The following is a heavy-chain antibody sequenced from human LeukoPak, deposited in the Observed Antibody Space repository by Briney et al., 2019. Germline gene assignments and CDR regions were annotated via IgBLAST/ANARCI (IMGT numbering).Heavy chain of an antibody. Sequence: SETLSLTCTVSGGSISSRNYYWGWIRQPPGKGLEWFGSIYYSGDTYYDPSLQSRVSISVDTSKNQFSLKLTSVTAADTALYFCARDLAYSGTPAFDSWGQGTLVTVSS. CDR3: ARDLAYSGTPAFDS. CDR1: GGSISSRNYY. V-gene: IGHV4-39*07. D-gene: IGHD1-26*01. CDR2: IYYSGDT. J-gene: IGHJ4*02.